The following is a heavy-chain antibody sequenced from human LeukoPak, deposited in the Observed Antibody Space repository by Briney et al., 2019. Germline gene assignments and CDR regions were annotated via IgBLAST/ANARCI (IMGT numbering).Heavy chain of an antibody. V-gene: IGHV4-61*02. CDR3: ARVEYSSSSIDY. Sequence: PSQTLSLTCTVSGGSISSGSYYWSWIRQPAGKGLEWIGRIYTSGSTNYNPSLKSRVTISVDTSKNQFSLKLSSVTAADTAVYYCARVEYSSSSIDYWGQGTPVTVSS. D-gene: IGHD6-6*01. CDR2: IYTSGST. CDR1: GGSISSGSYY. J-gene: IGHJ4*02.